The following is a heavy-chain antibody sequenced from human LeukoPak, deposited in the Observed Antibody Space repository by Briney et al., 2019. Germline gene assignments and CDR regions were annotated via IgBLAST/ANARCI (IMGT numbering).Heavy chain of an antibody. V-gene: IGHV3-9*03. D-gene: IGHD6-19*01. CDR1: GFTFDDYA. CDR2: ISWNSGSI. CDR3: AKDGGNGYSSGWYFDY. Sequence: PGGSLRLSCAASGFTFDDYAMHWVRQAPGKGLEWVSGISWNSGSIGYADSVKGRFTISRDNAKNSLYLQMNSPRAEDMALYYCAKDGGNGYSSGWYFDYWGQGTLVTVSS. J-gene: IGHJ4*02.